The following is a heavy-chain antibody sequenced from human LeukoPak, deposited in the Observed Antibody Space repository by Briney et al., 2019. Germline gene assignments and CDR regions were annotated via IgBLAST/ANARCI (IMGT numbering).Heavy chain of an antibody. CDR3: ARDRSGYYSGDY. Sequence: RGSLRLSCAASGFTFSSYVMHWVRQAPGKGLEWVAVISYDGNNQNYADSVKGRFTISRDNSKNTLYLQMNSLRAEDTAVYYCARDRSGYYSGDYWGQGTLVTVSS. V-gene: IGHV3-30-3*01. CDR2: ISYDGNNQ. J-gene: IGHJ4*02. D-gene: IGHD3-22*01. CDR1: GFTFSSYV.